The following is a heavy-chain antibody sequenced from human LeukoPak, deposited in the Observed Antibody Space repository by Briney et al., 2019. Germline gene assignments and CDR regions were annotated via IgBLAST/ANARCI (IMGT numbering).Heavy chain of an antibody. D-gene: IGHD2-2*01. CDR2: ISSSSSTI. Sequence: GGSLRLSCAASGFTFSSYSMNWVRQAPGKGLEWVSYISSSSSTIYYADSVKGRFTISRDNAKNSLYLQMHSLRAEDTAVYYCASVGYCSSTSCYHYFDYWGQGTLVTVSS. V-gene: IGHV3-48*04. CDR3: ASVGYCSSTSCYHYFDY. J-gene: IGHJ4*02. CDR1: GFTFSSYS.